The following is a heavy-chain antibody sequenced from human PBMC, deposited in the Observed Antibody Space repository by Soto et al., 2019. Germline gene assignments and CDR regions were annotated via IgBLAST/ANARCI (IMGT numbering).Heavy chain of an antibody. D-gene: IGHD3-10*02. CDR3: SRARSPYVYFYYGMDV. CDR1: GFAFNNYS. Sequence: QVRLVESGGGVVQPGRSLRLSCAASGFAFNNYSMHGVRQAHGKGLEWVAIMSMDGSNKYYADSVKGRFTISRDKSKSMLFLQVSSLRPEDTAVYFCSRARSPYVYFYYGMDVWGQGTTFTVS. V-gene: IGHV3-30-3*01. CDR2: MSMDGSNK. J-gene: IGHJ6*02.